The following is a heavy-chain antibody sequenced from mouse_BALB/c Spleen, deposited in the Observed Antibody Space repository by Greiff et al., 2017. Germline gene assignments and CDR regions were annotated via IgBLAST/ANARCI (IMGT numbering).Heavy chain of an antibody. CDR3: ARSGANWAFDY. J-gene: IGHJ2*01. Sequence: EVKVEESGGGLVQPGGSRKLSCAASGFTFSSFGMHWVRQAPEKGLEWVAYISSGSSTIYYADTVKGRFTISRDNPKNTLFLQMTSLRSEDTAMYYCARSGANWAFDYWGQGTTLTVSS. CDR1: GFTFSSFG. CDR2: ISSGSSTI. D-gene: IGHD4-1*01. V-gene: IGHV5-17*02.